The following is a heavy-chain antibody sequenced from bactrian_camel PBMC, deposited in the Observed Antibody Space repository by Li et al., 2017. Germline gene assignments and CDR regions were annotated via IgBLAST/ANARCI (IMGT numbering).Heavy chain of an antibody. J-gene: IGHJ4*01. Sequence: VQLVESGGDSVQRGGSLRLSCVASDPTYSPNCMAWFRQAAGNEQQKGVAGIASDGSVEVYMDSVKGRFTISRDNAKNTLYLQMNSPKPEDTAIYYCAAAKGLPDLLRGGYLSARSYNYWGRGTQVTVS. V-gene: IGHV3S53*01. CDR1: DPTYSPNC. CDR3: AAAKGLPDLLRGGYLSARSYNY. D-gene: IGHD3*01. CDR2: IASDGSV.